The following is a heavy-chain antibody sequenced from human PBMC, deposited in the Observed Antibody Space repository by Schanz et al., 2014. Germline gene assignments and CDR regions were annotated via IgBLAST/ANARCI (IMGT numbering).Heavy chain of an antibody. CDR1: GGTFSSDT. V-gene: IGHV1-69*02. CDR2: IVPIAGIT. CDR3: ARAKRFGDMDV. J-gene: IGHJ6*02. Sequence: QVHLVQSGAEVKKPGSSVKVSCKASGGTFSSDTFSWVRQAPGQGLEWMGRIVPIAGITNYAQRFQGRVTITADKSSDTAYMELSSLRSEDTAVYYCARAKRFGDMDVWGQGTRVTGSS. D-gene: IGHD3-10*01.